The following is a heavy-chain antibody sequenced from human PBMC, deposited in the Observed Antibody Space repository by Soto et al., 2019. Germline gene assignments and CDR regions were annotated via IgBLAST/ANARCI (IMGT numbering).Heavy chain of an antibody. CDR3: ARKGAAASYAHYYMDV. Sequence: SETLSLTCTVSGGSFSPYYWSWIRQPPGKGLEWIGYVYYSGNTNYNPSLESRVTISVDTSRNQFSLNLTSATAADTAVYYCARKGAAASYAHYYMDVWGRGTTVTVSS. CDR1: GGSFSPYY. V-gene: IGHV4-59*01. CDR2: VYYSGNT. D-gene: IGHD6-13*01. J-gene: IGHJ6*03.